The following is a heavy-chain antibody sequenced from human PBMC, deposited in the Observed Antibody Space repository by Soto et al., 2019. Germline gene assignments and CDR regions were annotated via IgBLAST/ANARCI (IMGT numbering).Heavy chain of an antibody. CDR3: ARDHYDILTGHLLDY. J-gene: IGHJ4*02. Sequence: ASVKVSCKASGGTFSSYTISWVRQAPGQGLEWMGRIIPILGIANYAQKFQGRVTITADKSTSTAYMELSSLRSEDTAVYYCARDHYDILTGHLLDYWGQGTLVTVSS. CDR2: IIPILGIA. CDR1: GGTFSSYT. V-gene: IGHV1-69*04. D-gene: IGHD3-9*01.